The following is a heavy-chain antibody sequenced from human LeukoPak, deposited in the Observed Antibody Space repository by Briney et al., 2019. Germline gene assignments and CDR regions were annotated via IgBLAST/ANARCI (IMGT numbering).Heavy chain of an antibody. CDR3: ARDGYSGYDGYDY. CDR2: ISSSGSTI. CDR1: GFTFSSYE. J-gene: IGHJ4*02. Sequence: GSLRLSCAASGFTFSSYEMKWVRQAPGKGLEWGSYISSSGSTIYYADSVKGRFTISRDNAKNSLYLQMNSLRAEDTAVYYCARDGYSGYDGYDYWGQGTLVTVSS. V-gene: IGHV3-48*03. D-gene: IGHD5-12*01.